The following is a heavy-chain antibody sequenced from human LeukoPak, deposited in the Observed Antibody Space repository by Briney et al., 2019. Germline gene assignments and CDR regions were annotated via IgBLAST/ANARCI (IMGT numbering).Heavy chain of an antibody. CDR2: INSDGSST. CDR1: GFTLSSYR. J-gene: IGHJ4*02. CDR3: ARGTGFGELSDY. V-gene: IGHV3-74*01. Sequence: GGSLRLSCAASGFTLSSYRMHWVRQAPGKGLVWVSRINSDGSSTSYADSVKGRFTISRDNAKNTLYLQMNSLRAEDTAVYYCARGTGFGELSDYWGQGTLVTVSS. D-gene: IGHD3-10*01.